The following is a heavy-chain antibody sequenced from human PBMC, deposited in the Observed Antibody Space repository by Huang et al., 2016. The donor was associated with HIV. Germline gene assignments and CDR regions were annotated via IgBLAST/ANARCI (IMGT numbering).Heavy chain of an antibody. CDR1: GGSMSSYY. CDR3: ASASIAARRWFDP. Sequence: QVQLQESGPGLVKPSETLSLTCTVSGGSMSSYYWSWFRQPPGKGLEWIGYMCYSGSTNYNPSLKSRVTITVDTSKNQFSLRLSSVTAADTAVYYCASASIAARRWFDPWGQGSLVTVSS. CDR2: MCYSGST. V-gene: IGHV4-59*01. J-gene: IGHJ5*02. D-gene: IGHD6-6*01.